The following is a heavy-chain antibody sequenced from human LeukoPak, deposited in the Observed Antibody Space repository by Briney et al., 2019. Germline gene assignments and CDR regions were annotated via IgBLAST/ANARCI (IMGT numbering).Heavy chain of an antibody. CDR2: INPNSGGT. Sequence: ASVKVSCKASGYTFTGYYMHWVRQAPGQGLEWMGWINPNSGGTNYAQKFQGRVTMTRDTSISTAYMELSSLRSEDTAVYYCARDRNDGSGSYSRGNWFDPWGQGTLVTVSS. CDR1: GYTFTGYY. J-gene: IGHJ5*02. CDR3: ARDRNDGSGSYSRGNWFDP. V-gene: IGHV1-2*02. D-gene: IGHD3-10*01.